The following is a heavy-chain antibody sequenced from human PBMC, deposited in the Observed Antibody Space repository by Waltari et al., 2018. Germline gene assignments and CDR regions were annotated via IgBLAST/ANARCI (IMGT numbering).Heavy chain of an antibody. Sequence: QVQLVQSGAEVKKPGASVKVSCKVSGYTLPELSMHWVRQAPGKGLEWMGSLDPEDGKIIYAQKFQGRITMTEDTSTDTAYMYLSSLRSEDTAVYFCATNKITIFGVIITDYWGQGTLVTVSS. D-gene: IGHD3-3*01. J-gene: IGHJ4*02. V-gene: IGHV1-24*01. CDR1: GYTLPELS. CDR2: LDPEDGKI. CDR3: ATNKITIFGVIITDY.